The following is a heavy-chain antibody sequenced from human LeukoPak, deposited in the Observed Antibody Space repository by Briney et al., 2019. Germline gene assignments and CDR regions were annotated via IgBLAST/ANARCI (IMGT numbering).Heavy chain of an antibody. J-gene: IGHJ6*02. V-gene: IGHV1-58*01. CDR2: IVVGSGNT. CDR3: AAGHSGSSGMDV. D-gene: IGHD1-26*01. Sequence: XGWIVVGSGNTNYAQKFQERVTITRDMSTSTAYMELSSLRSEDTAVYYCAAGHSGSSGMDVWGQGTTVTVSS.